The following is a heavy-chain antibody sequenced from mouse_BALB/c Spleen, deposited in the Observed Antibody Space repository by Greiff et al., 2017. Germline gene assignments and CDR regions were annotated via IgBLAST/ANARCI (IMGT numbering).Heavy chain of an antibody. CDR2: INPSTGYT. D-gene: IGHD4-1*01. J-gene: IGHJ2*01. CDR1: GYTFTSYW. CDR3: APLGYFDY. Sequence: VQLHQSGAELAKPGASVKMSCKASGYTFTSYWMHWVKQRPGQGLEWIGYINPSTGYTEYNQKFKDKATLTADKSSSTAYMQLSSLTSEDSAVYYCAPLGYFDYWGQGTTLTVSS. V-gene: IGHV1-7*01.